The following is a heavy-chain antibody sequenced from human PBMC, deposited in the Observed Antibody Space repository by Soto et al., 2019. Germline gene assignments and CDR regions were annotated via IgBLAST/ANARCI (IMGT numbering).Heavy chain of an antibody. CDR2: IYPGDSDT. D-gene: IGHD3-22*01. CDR3: ARGDSSGYYTAAPADY. Sequence: PGESLKISCRVSGYSFINYWIGWVRQKPGKGLEWMGIIYPGDSDTRYSPSFQGQVTISADKSISTAYLQWRSLKASDTAIYFCARGDSSGYYTAAPADYWGQGTLVTVSS. CDR1: GYSFINYW. V-gene: IGHV5-51*01. J-gene: IGHJ4*01.